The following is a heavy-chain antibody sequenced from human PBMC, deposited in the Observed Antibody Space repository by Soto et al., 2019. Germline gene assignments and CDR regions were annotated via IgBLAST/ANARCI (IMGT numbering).Heavy chain of an antibody. Sequence: QVQLQESGPGLVKPSETLSLTCTVSGGSVSSGSYYWTWIRQPPGKGLEWIGYINYRGSTNYKPSLVRLVTISTDRSSPFARTLSSVTAADTAVYYCARDWGRRYGGLDHWGQGTLVTVSS. J-gene: IGHJ4*02. CDR1: GGSVSSGSYY. CDR2: INYRGST. V-gene: IGHV4-61*01. D-gene: IGHD3-16*01. CDR3: ARDWGRRYGGLDH.